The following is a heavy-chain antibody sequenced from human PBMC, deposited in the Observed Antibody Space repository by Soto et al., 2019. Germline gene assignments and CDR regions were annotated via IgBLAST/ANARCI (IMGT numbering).Heavy chain of an antibody. V-gene: IGHV4-34*01. CDR3: ARGREGGGAS. J-gene: IGHJ5*02. CDR2: INPSGST. D-gene: IGHD1-26*01. CDR1: GGSFSGNY. Sequence: QVQLQQWGAGLLKPSETLSLTCGVYGGSFSGNYWGWIRQPPGEGLEWIGEINPSGSTNYSPSLKSRATISAETSKNQFSLKLSSVIAADTAVYYCARGREGGGASWGQGTLVTVSS.